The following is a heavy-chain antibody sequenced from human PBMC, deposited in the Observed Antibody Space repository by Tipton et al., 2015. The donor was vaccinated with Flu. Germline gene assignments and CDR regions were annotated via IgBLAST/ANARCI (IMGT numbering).Heavy chain of an antibody. CDR3: ARGIVVVPASWFDP. D-gene: IGHD2-2*01. J-gene: IGHJ5*02. CDR2: IYYSGST. CDR1: GGSISSSSYY. Sequence: TLSLTCTVSGGSISSSSYYWGWIRQPPGKGLEWIGSIYYSGSTYYNPSLKSRVTISVDTSKNQFSLKLSSVTAADTAVYYCARGIVVVPASWFDPWGQGTLVTVSS. V-gene: IGHV4-39*01.